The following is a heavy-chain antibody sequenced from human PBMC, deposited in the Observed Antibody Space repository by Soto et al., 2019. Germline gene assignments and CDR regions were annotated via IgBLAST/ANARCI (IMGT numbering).Heavy chain of an antibody. CDR3: ARGSFGIAVGGNMGH. CDR2: ISAYNGNT. CDR1: GYTFTSYG. Sequence: ASVKVSCKASGYTFTSYGISWVRQAPGQGLEWMGWISAYNGNTNYAQKLQGRVTMTTDTSTSTAYMELRSLRSDDTAVYYCARGSFGIAVGGNMGHRGQGTLVTVSS. D-gene: IGHD6-19*01. V-gene: IGHV1-18*01. J-gene: IGHJ4*02.